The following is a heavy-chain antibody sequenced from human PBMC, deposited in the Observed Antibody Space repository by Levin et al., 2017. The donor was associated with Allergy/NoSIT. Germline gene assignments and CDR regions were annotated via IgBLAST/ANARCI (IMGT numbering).Heavy chain of an antibody. CDR3: ARDLDSDILIGFSFDN. Sequence: SSETLSLICAVSGGSITSNNYYWGWIRQSPGKGLEWIGTIHHSGSTYYNPSLKSRVTISANTSKNQVSLKVISVTAADTAVYYCARDLDSDILIGFSFDNWGQGILVTVSS. J-gene: IGHJ4*02. CDR1: GGSITSNNYY. CDR2: IHHSGST. D-gene: IGHD3-9*01. V-gene: IGHV4-39*07.